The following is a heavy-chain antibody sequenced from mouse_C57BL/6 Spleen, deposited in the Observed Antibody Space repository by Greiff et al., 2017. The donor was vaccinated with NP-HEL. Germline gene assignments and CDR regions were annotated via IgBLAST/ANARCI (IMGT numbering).Heavy chain of an antibody. J-gene: IGHJ4*01. CDR1: GFTFSDYG. D-gene: IGHD2-4*01. Sequence: EVKVVESGGGLVKPGGSLKLSCAASGFTFSDYGMHWVRQAPEKGLEWVAYISSGSSTIYYADTVKGRFTISRDNAKNTLFLQMTSLRSEDTAMYYCARGGLYYDYEFYAMDYWGQGTSVTVSS. V-gene: IGHV5-17*01. CDR3: ARGGLYYDYEFYAMDY. CDR2: ISSGSSTI.